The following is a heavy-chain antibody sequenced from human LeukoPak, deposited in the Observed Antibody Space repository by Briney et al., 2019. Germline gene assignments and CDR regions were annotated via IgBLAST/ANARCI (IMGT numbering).Heavy chain of an antibody. CDR2: IRYDGSNK. CDR1: GFTFSSYG. J-gene: IGHJ4*02. Sequence: GGSLRLSCAASGFTFSSYGMHWVRQAPGKGLEWVAFIRYDGSNKYYADSVKGRFTISRDNSKNTLYLQMNSLRAEDTAVYYCTRRDCSSTSCYTGRGYSGYDFGYWGQGTLVTVSS. D-gene: IGHD2-2*02. CDR3: TRRDCSSTSCYTGRGYSGYDFGY. V-gene: IGHV3-30*02.